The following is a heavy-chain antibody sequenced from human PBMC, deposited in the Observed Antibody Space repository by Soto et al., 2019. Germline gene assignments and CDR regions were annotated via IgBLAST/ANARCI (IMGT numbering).Heavy chain of an antibody. CDR3: AVTITNYYYYGMDV. J-gene: IGHJ6*02. D-gene: IGHD3-10*01. V-gene: IGHV1-69*12. CDR2: IIPIFGTA. Sequence: QVQLVQSGAEVKKPGSSVKVSCKASGGTFSSYAISWVRQAPGQGLEWMGGIIPIFGTADYAQKFQGRVTITAGESTSTSYMELSSLRSEDTAVYYCAVTITNYYYYGMDVWGQGTTVTVSS. CDR1: GGTFSSYA.